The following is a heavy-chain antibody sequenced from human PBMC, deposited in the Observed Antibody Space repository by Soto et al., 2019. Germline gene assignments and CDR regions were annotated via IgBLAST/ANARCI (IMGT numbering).Heavy chain of an antibody. V-gene: IGHV4-31*03. CDR1: GGSISSGGYY. J-gene: IGHJ3*02. CDR3: ARVLSSSWKGDAFDI. D-gene: IGHD6-13*01. Sequence: SETLSLTCTVSGGSISSGGYYWSWIRQHPGKGLEWIGYIYYSGSTYYNPSLKSRVTISVDTSKNQFSLKLSSVTAADTAVYYCARVLSSSWKGDAFDIWGQGTMVTVXS. CDR2: IYYSGST.